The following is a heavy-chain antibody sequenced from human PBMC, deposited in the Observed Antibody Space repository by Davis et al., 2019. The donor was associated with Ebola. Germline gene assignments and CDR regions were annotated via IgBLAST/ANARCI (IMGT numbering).Heavy chain of an antibody. D-gene: IGHD6-13*01. CDR1: GGSISSGDYY. J-gene: IGHJ5*02. Sequence: MPSETLSLTCTVSGGSISSGDYYWSWIRPPPGKGLEWIGYIYYSGSTYYNPSLKSRVTISVDTSKNQFSLKLSSVTAADTAVYYCARGPIAAAGLYNWFDPWGQGTLVTVSS. CDR3: ARGPIAAAGLYNWFDP. CDR2: IYYSGST. V-gene: IGHV4-30-4*01.